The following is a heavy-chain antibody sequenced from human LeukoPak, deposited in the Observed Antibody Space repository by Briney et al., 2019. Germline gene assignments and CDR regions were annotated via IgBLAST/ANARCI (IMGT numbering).Heavy chain of an antibody. CDR1: GYTLTELS. CDR2: FDPEDGET. Sequence: ASVKVSCKVSGYTLTELSMHWVRQAPGKGLEWMGGFDPEDGETIYAQKFQGRVTMTEDTSTDTAYMGLSSLRSEDTAVYYCATAYRYSSGYSQLRYWGQGTLVTVSS. D-gene: IGHD3-22*01. J-gene: IGHJ4*02. CDR3: ATAYRYSSGYSQLRY. V-gene: IGHV1-24*01.